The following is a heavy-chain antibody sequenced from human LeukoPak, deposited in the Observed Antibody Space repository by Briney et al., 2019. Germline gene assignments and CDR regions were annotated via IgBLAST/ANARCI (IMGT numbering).Heavy chain of an antibody. V-gene: IGHV4-59*01. CDR1: GGSISSYY. CDR3: ARDFGKALDY. CDR2: IYYSGST. Sequence: PSETLSLTCTVSGGSISSYYWSWIRQPPGKGLEWIGYIYYSGSTNYNPSLKSRVTISVDTSKNQFSLKLSSVTAADTAVYYCARDFGKALDYWGQGTLVTVSS. D-gene: IGHD1-14*01. J-gene: IGHJ4*02.